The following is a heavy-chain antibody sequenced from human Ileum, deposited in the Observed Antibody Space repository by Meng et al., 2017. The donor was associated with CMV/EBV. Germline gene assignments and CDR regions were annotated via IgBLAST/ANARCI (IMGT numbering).Heavy chain of an antibody. CDR2: IHYSGTT. CDR3: ARDTDNHGALFDY. V-gene: IGHV4-39*07. J-gene: IGHJ4*02. Sequence: SETLSLTCTVSGDSISSSFYYWGWVRQPPGKGLEWIGSIHYSGTTFYTPSLRGRLTISVDTSKNQFSLYLSSVTAADTALYYCARDTDNHGALFDYWGLGTRVTVSS. D-gene: IGHD1-14*01. CDR1: GDSISSSFYY.